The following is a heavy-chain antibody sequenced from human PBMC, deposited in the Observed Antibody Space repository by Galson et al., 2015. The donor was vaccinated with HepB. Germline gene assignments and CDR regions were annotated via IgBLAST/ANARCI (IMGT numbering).Heavy chain of an antibody. J-gene: IGHJ3*02. CDR3: ARSFDYIWGTYRGAVDI. CDR1: GYTFTNYY. V-gene: IGHV1-2*02. Sequence: SVKASCKASGYTFTNYYMHWVRQAPGQGLEWMGWINPNSGGTNYTQNFQGRVTMTRDTSISTVYMELSRLRSDDTAVYHCARSFDYIWGTYRGAVDIWGQGTMVTVSS. D-gene: IGHD3-16*02. CDR2: INPNSGGT.